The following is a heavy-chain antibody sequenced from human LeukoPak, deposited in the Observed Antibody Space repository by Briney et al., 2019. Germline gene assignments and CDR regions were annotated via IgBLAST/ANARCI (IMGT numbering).Heavy chain of an antibody. Sequence: GGSLRLSRAASGFTFSSYWMHWVRQAPGKGLVWVSRINSDGSSTSYADSVKGRFTISRDNAKNTLYLQMNSLRAEDTAVYYCARGSPAARTFDYWGQGTLVTVSS. CDR3: ARGSPAARTFDY. D-gene: IGHD2-2*01. V-gene: IGHV3-74*01. J-gene: IGHJ4*02. CDR2: INSDGSST. CDR1: GFTFSSYW.